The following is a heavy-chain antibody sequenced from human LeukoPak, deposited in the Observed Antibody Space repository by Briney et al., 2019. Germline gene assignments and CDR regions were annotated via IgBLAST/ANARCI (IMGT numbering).Heavy chain of an antibody. CDR2: ISSSSSYI. J-gene: IGHJ4*02. CDR3: ARVIRLAAQY. V-gene: IGHV3-21*01. Sequence: GGSLRLSCAASGFTFSSFSMNWVRQAPGKGLEWGSSISSSSSYIYYADSVKGRFTISRDNAKNSLYLQMNSLRAEDTAVYHCARVIRLAAQYWGQGTLVTVSS. D-gene: IGHD6-6*01. CDR1: GFTFSSFS.